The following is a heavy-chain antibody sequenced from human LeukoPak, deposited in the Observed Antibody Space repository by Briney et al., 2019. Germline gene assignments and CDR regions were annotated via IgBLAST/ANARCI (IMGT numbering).Heavy chain of an antibody. J-gene: IGHJ3*02. CDR3: ARRSAYDAFDI. V-gene: IGHV5-51*01. CDR1: GYRFTTYW. D-gene: IGHD3-16*01. CDR2: IFPGDSDT. Sequence: GESLKISCKGSGYRFTTYWIGWVRQMPGKGLEWMGIIFPGDSDTTYSPSFQGQVTISADKSISTAYLQWSSLEASDTAIYYCARRSAYDAFDIWGQGTMVTVSS.